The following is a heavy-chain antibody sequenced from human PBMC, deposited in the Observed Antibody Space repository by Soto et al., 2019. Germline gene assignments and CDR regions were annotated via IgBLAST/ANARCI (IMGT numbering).Heavy chain of an antibody. CDR3: ASSRLNTMIVVGPRDYGMDV. CDR2: IDHSGST. Sequence: QVQLQQWGAGLLKPSETLSLTCAVYGGSFSGYYWSWIRQPPGKGLEWIGEIDHSGSTNYNPSLNSRVTISVDTSKNQFSLKLSSVTAADTAVYYCASSRLNTMIVVGPRDYGMDVWGQGTTVTVSS. CDR1: GGSFSGYY. V-gene: IGHV4-34*01. D-gene: IGHD3-22*01. J-gene: IGHJ6*02.